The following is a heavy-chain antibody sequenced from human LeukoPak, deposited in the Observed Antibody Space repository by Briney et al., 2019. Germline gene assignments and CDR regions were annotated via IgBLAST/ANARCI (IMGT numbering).Heavy chain of an antibody. J-gene: IGHJ6*02. V-gene: IGHV1-69*04. CDR3: ARGRINPSDYYGMDV. CDR2: IIPIFGIA. D-gene: IGHD3-10*01. Sequence: SVKVSCKASGGTFSSYAISWVRQAPGQGLEWMGRIIPIFGIANYAQKFQGRVTITADKSTSTAYMELSSLRSEDTAVYYCARGRINPSDYYGMDVWGQGTTVTVSS. CDR1: GGTFSSYA.